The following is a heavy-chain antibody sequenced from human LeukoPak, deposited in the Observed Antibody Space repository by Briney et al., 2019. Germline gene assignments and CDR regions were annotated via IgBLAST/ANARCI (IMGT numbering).Heavy chain of an antibody. D-gene: IGHD2-2*01. CDR1: GESFSGYY. J-gene: IGHJ6*03. V-gene: IGHV4-34*01. CDR3: EKGPIVGSTSSYGVYCGYYYIYI. CDR2: INHSGST. Sequence: SETLSLTCAVYGESFSGYYWSWLRQPPGKGLVWIGEINHSGSTNYNPSLKRRVTISVDTSKNQFTEKLSSVTAADTAVYYCEKGPIVGSTSSYGVYCGYYYIYIWGKGNAATVSS.